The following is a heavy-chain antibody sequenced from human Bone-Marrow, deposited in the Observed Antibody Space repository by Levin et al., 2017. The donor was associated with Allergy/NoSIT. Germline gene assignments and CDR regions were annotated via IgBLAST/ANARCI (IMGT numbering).Heavy chain of an antibody. CDR2: ISARRTTI. D-gene: IGHD2-21*01. J-gene: IGHJ3*02. V-gene: IGHV3-48*01. CDR1: GFTFSTYG. CDR3: ARDEEAYGDAFDI. Sequence: ETLSLTCAASGFTFSTYGLIWVRQAPGKGLEWVSYISARRTTIYYADSVKGRFTVSRDDAKNSLFLQMTSLRAEDTAIYYCARDEEAYGDAFDIWGQGTRVTVSS.